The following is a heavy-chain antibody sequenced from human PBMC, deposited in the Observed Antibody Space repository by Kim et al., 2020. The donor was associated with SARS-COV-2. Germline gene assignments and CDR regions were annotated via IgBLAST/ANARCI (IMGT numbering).Heavy chain of an antibody. CDR1: GGSFSSPNYF. V-gene: IGHV4-39*01. CDR3: AREDHDATSCMDA. CDR2: GFHTGST. J-gene: IGHJ5*02. Sequence: SETLSLTCTVSGGSFSSPNYFWGWVRPTPGKGLEWIGNGFHTGSTYYNPSLMRRVTTSVDTSNNRFSLRVSSLTAADTAYYYSAREDHDATSCMDAWGQG. D-gene: IGHD1-26*01.